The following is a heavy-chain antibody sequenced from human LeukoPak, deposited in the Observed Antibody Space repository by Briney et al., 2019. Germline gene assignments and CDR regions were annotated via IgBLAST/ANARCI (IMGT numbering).Heavy chain of an antibody. CDR2: IYHSAST. J-gene: IGHJ5*02. CDR3: PRLGLYYGGKGNWFDT. V-gene: IGHV4-59*08. CDR1: AGSMCCYY. D-gene: IGHD4-23*01. Sequence: SETLSLTCTASAGSMCCYYGSWLRQPPGKGPEWLVYIYHSASTTYTPPLKRPVTISVDTSKHHFSLKLSSLPAADTPVYYCPRLGLYYGGKGNWFDTWGQGTLVTVSS.